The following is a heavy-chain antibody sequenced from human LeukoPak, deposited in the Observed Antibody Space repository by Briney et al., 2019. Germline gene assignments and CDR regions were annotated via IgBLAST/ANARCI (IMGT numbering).Heavy chain of an antibody. Sequence: GASVKVSCKASGYTFTSYDINWVRQATGQGLEWMGWMNPNSGNTGYAQKFQGGVTMTRNTSISTAYMELSSLRSEDTAVYYCARDGPIVVVPAASNFDYWGQGTLVTVSS. V-gene: IGHV1-8*01. CDR1: GYTFTSYD. J-gene: IGHJ4*02. D-gene: IGHD2-2*01. CDR3: ARDGPIVVVPAASNFDY. CDR2: MNPNSGNT.